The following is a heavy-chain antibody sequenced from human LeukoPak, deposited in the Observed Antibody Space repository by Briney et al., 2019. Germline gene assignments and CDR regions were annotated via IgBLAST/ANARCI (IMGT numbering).Heavy chain of an antibody. D-gene: IGHD2-2*01. V-gene: IGHV4-39*07. CDR3: ARVGYASGFDY. Sequence: TPSETLSLTCTVSGGSISSSSYYWGWIRQPPGKGLEWIGSIYYSGSTYYNPSLKSRVTISVDTSKNQFSLKLSSVTAADTAVCYCARVGYASGFDYWGQGTLVTVSS. J-gene: IGHJ4*02. CDR2: IYYSGST. CDR1: GGSISSSSYY.